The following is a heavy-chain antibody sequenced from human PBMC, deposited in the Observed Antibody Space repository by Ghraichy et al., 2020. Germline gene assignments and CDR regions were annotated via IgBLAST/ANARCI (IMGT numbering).Heavy chain of an antibody. D-gene: IGHD2-21*01. J-gene: IGHJ6*02. CDR2: INHSGST. V-gene: IGHV4-34*01. CDR1: GGSFSGYY. CDR3: ARGEGIPGRNYYYYGMDV. Sequence: SETLSLTCAVYGGSFSGYYWSWIRQPPGKGLEWIGEINHSGSTNYNPSLKSRVTISVDTSKNQFSLKLSSVTAADTAVYYCARGEGIPGRNYYYYGMDVWGQGTTVTVSS.